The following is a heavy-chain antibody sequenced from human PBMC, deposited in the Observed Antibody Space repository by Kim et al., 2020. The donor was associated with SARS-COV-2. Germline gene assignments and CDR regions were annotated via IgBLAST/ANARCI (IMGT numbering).Heavy chain of an antibody. J-gene: IGHJ6*02. CDR3: ARGPGYGYTYYYYYYGMDV. Sequence: ASVKVSCKASGYTFTSYAMHWVRQAPGQRLEWMGWINAGNGNTKYSQKFQGRVTITRDTSASTAYMELSSLRSEDTAVYYCARGPGYGYTYYYYYYGMDVWGQGTTVTVSS. D-gene: IGHD5-18*01. CDR1: GYTFTSYA. CDR2: INAGNGNT. V-gene: IGHV1-3*01.